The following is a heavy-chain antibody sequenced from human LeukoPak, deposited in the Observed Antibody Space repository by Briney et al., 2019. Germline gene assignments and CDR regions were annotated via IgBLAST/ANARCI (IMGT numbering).Heavy chain of an antibody. V-gene: IGHV4-38-2*02. CDR1: GDSISTSYY. Sequence: SETLSLTCSVSGDSISTSYYWAWVRRSPGKGLEWSGSIYHSGATDYNPSLKSRLTMSVDTSKNQFSLKLTSVTAADTAVYHCARGRAGRLGWFNPWGQGTLVTISS. CDR3: ARGRAGRLGWFNP. CDR2: IYHSGAT. D-gene: IGHD6-13*01. J-gene: IGHJ5*02.